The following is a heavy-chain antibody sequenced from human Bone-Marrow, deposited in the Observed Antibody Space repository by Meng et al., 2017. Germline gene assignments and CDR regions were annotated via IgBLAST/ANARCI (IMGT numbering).Heavy chain of an antibody. CDR3: TRSGYSSGWYEVVDWFDP. V-gene: IGHV3-49*03. CDR1: GFTFGDYA. D-gene: IGHD6-19*01. CDR2: IRSKAYGGTT. Sequence: GESLKISCTASGFTFGDYAMSWFRQAPGKGLEWVGFIRSKAYGGTTEYAAFVKGRFTISRDDSKSIAYLQMNSLKTEDTAVYYCTRSGYSSGWYEVVDWFDPWGQGTLVTVSS. J-gene: IGHJ5*02.